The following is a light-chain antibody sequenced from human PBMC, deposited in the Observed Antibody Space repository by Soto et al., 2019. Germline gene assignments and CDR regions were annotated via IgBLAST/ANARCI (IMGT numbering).Light chain of an antibody. CDR3: QQYNNWPST. V-gene: IGKV3-15*01. CDR1: QSVSSN. CDR2: GAS. Sequence: EIVVTQSPSTLSASPGERATLSCRASQSVSSNLAWYQQKPGQAPRLLIYGASTRATGIPARFSGSGSGTEFTLTISSLQSEDFAVYYCQQYNNWPSTFGQGTKVDIK. J-gene: IGKJ1*01.